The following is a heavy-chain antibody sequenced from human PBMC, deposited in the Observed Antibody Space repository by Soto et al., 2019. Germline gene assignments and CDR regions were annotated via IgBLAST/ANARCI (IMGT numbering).Heavy chain of an antibody. CDR3: AKDLSAIVVVPAANGY. V-gene: IGHV3-23*01. CDR2: ISGSGGST. Sequence: GGSLRLSCAASGFTFSSYAMSWVRQAPGKGLEWVSAISGSGGSTYYADSVKGRFTISRDNSKNTLYLQMNSLRAEDTAVYYCAKDLSAIVVVPAANGYWGQGTLVTVSS. CDR1: GFTFSSYA. D-gene: IGHD2-2*01. J-gene: IGHJ4*02.